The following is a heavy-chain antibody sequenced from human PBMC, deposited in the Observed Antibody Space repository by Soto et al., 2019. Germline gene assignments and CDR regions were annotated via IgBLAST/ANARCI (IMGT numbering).Heavy chain of an antibody. V-gene: IGHV3-74*01. CDR1: GFTFSNDW. CDR3: ARGPRGVYGNDY. Sequence: EVQLVESGGGLVQPGGSRRLSCAASGFTFSNDWMHWVRQAAGKGLVWVSRINMDGSSTNYADSVKGRFTISRDNAKNTLYLQMNSLRVDDTAIYFCARGPRGVYGNDYWGQGALVTVSS. J-gene: IGHJ4*02. D-gene: IGHD2-8*02. CDR2: INMDGSST.